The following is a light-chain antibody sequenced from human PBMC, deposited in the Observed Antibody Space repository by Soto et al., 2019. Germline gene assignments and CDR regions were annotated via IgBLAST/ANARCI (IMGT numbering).Light chain of an antibody. V-gene: IGLV2-8*01. CDR3: SSYAGDNTYV. J-gene: IGLJ1*01. CDR2: EVN. Sequence: QSALTQPPSASGSPGQSVTISCTGTSNDVGGYDFVSWYQQHPGRAPKLIIVEVNKWPSGVPDRFSASKSGNTASLTVSGLQAEDEAGYYCSSYAGDNTYVFGTGTKVTVL. CDR1: SNDVGGYDF.